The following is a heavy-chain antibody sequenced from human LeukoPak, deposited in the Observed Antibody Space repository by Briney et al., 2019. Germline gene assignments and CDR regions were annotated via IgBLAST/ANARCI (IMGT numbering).Heavy chain of an antibody. V-gene: IGHV2-5*01. J-gene: IGHJ4*02. CDR2: IYWNDNK. D-gene: IGHD2-21*02. Sequence: SGPTLVNPTQTLTLTCTFSRFSLSSTGLGVGWIRQPPGKALEGLALIYWNDNKRYSASLESRLTIIKDTPKNQVVLIMTNMDPVDTATYYCAHRRPPWGYNDCFVNWGQGSLVTVSS. CDR3: AHRRPPWGYNDCFVN. CDR1: RFSLSSTGLG.